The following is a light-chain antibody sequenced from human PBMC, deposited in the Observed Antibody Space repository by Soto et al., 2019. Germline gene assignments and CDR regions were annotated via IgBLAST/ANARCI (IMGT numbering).Light chain of an antibody. Sequence: QSVLTQPASVSGSPGQSITISCTGTSSDVGGYNYVSWYQQHPGKAPKLMIYEVSNRPSGVPNRFSGSRSGDKASLTVSGLQTEDEGLYYCAAHAGGNTWLFGGGTKLTVL. CDR3: AAHAGGNTWL. J-gene: IGLJ3*02. CDR1: SSDVGGYNY. CDR2: EVS. V-gene: IGLV2-14*01.